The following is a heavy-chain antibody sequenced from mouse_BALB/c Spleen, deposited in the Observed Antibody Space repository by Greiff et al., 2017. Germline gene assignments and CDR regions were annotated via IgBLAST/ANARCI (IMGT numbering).Heavy chain of an antibody. V-gene: IGHV3-2*02. D-gene: IGHD1-1*01. J-gene: IGHJ3*01. CDR1: GYSITSDYA. CDR2: ISYSGST. Sequence: VQLKESGPGLVKPSQSLSLTCTVTGYSITSDYAWNWIRQFPGNKLEWMGYISYSGSTSYNPSLKSRISITRDTSKNQFFLQLNSVTTEDTATYYCARTLYGSSSFAYWGQGTLVTVSA. CDR3: ARTLYGSSSFAY.